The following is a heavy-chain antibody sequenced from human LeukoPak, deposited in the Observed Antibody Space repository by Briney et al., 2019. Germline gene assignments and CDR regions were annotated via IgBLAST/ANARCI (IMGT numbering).Heavy chain of an antibody. CDR2: ISNDGGGT. D-gene: IGHD3-22*01. J-gene: IGHJ5*02. CDR1: GFIFNNYG. V-gene: IGHV3-23*01. CDR3: AKGSSGYFLDL. Sequence: GGSLRLSCAASGFIFNNYGLVWVRQAPGKGLEWVSAISNDGGGTTYADFVKGRFTISRDNSKNTLFLQMNSLRAEDTALYYCAKGSSGYFLDLWGQGTLVAVSS.